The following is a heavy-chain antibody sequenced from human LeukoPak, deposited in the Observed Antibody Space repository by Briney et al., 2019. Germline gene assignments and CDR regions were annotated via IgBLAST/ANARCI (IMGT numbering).Heavy chain of an antibody. D-gene: IGHD2-2*01. V-gene: IGHV1-2*02. Sequence: ASVKVSCKASGYTFTGYYMHWVRQAPGQGLEWMGWINPNSGGTNYAQKFQGRVTMTRDTSISTAYMELSRLRSDDTAVYYCARDPIVVVPAATDYYYYYMDVWGKGTTVTVSS. CDR3: ARDPIVVVPAATDYYYYYMDV. CDR2: INPNSGGT. J-gene: IGHJ6*03. CDR1: GYTFTGYY.